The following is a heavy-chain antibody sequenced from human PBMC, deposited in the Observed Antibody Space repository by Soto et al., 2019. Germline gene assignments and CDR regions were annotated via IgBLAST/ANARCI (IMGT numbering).Heavy chain of an antibody. V-gene: IGHV1-18*04. CDR3: ARVIIGGSNWFDP. J-gene: IGHJ5*02. Sequence: GASVEVSCKAFGYTFTSYGITWVRQAPGQGLEWMGWISAYNGNTNYAQKLQGRVTMTTDTSTSTAYMELRSLRSDDTAVYYCARVIIGGSNWFDPWGQGTLVTVSS. CDR2: ISAYNGNT. CDR1: GYTFTSYG. D-gene: IGHD3-16*01.